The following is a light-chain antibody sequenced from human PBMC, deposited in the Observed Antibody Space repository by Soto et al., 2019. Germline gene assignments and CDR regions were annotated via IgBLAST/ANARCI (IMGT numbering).Light chain of an antibody. V-gene: IGLV1-44*01. CDR1: SSNIGSNT. Sequence: QSVLTQPPSASGTPGQRVTISCSGSSSNIGSNTVNWYQQLPGTAPKLLIYSNNQRPSGVPDRFSGSKSGTSASLAISGLHSEDEVDYNCAAWDDTLNVYVFGTGTNLPVL. J-gene: IGLJ1*01. CDR3: AAWDDTLNVYV. CDR2: SNN.